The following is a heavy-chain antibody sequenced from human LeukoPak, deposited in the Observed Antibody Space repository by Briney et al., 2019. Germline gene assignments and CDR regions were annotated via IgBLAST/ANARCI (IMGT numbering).Heavy chain of an antibody. CDR3: ARWGGYDFSRPDFDY. D-gene: IGHD3-3*01. Sequence: PSETLSLTCSVSGGSIISDSYYWNWIRQPAGKGLEWIGRMYTSGTTNYNPSLKSRVTISVDTSKNQFSLKLSSVTAADTAVYYCARWGGYDFSRPDFDYWGQGTLVTVSS. CDR2: MYTSGTT. CDR1: GGSIISDSYY. J-gene: IGHJ4*02. V-gene: IGHV4-61*02.